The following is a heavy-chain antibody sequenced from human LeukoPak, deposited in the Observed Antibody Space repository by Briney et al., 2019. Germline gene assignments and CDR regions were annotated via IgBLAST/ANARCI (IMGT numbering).Heavy chain of an antibody. V-gene: IGHV4-59*01. J-gene: IGHJ4*02. CDR3: ARIRSGTIDY. CDR1: GGFISSYY. CDR2: IYYSGST. Sequence: PSETLSLTCTVSGGFISSYYWSWIRQPPGKGLEWIGYIYYSGSTNYNPSLKSRVTISVDTSKNQFSLKLSSVTAADTAVYYCARIRSGTIDYWGQGTLVTVSS. D-gene: IGHD1-26*01.